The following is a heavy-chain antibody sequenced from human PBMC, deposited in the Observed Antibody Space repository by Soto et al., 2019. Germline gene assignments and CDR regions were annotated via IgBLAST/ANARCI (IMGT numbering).Heavy chain of an antibody. V-gene: IGHV3-23*01. D-gene: IGHD5-12*01. CDR1: GFTFSSYP. J-gene: IGHJ4*02. CDR2: IVASGGIT. Sequence: EVQLLESGGGLAQPGGSLRLSCAASGFTFSSYPMSWVRQAPGQGLEWVSGIVASGGITYYADSVKGRFTISRDNSKNTLYLKMNSRRAEDTAVYYCAKNSAATIRVGYDYGGQGTLVTVSS. CDR3: AKNSAATIRVGYDY.